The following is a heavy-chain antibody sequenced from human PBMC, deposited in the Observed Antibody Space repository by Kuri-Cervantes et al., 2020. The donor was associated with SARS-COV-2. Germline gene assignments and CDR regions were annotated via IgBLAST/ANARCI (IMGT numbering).Heavy chain of an antibody. D-gene: IGHD2-2*01. CDR3: ARTHYATLLDI. V-gene: IGHV4-59*01. CDR2: IYYSGST. J-gene: IGHJ3*02. CDR1: GGSISSYY. Sequence: SQTLSLTCAVSGGSISSYYWSWIRQPPGKGLEWIGYIYYSGSTNYNPSLKSRVTISVDTSKNQFSLKLSSVTAADKAVYYCARTHYATLLDIWGQGTMVTVSS.